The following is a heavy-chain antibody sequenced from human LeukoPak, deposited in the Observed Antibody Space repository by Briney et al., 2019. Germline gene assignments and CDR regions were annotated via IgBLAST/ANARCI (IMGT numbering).Heavy chain of an antibody. CDR1: GFTFSSYW. CDR2: IKQDGSEK. CDR3: ARDSTYCSSPICYDVFDI. D-gene: IGHD2-2*01. Sequence: GGSLRLSCAASGFTFSSYWMSWVRQAPGKGLEWVANIKQDGSEKYYVDSVKGRFTISRDNAKNSLYLQMNSLRAEDTAVYYCARDSTYCSSPICYDVFDIWGPGTRVTVSS. J-gene: IGHJ3*02. V-gene: IGHV3-7*01.